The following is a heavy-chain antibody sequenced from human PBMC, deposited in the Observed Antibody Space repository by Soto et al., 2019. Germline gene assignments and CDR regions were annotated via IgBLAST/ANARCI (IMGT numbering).Heavy chain of an antibody. D-gene: IGHD2-2*01. J-gene: IGHJ4*02. Sequence: EVRLVESGGGLVKPGGSLRLSCAASGLSFSETWMNWVRQAPVKGLEWVGRVKTYSDGGTMDCAAPVKGRCNVSRDDSRDTLFLEINSLKTEDTGVYYCGSSWYWGQGTLVTVSS. CDR2: VKTYSDGGTM. V-gene: IGHV3-15*01. CDR1: GLSFSETW. CDR3: GSSWY.